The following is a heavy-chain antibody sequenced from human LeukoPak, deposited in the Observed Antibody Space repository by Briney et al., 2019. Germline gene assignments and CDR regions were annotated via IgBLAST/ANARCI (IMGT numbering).Heavy chain of an antibody. CDR1: GYTFTSYY. Sequence: ASVKVSCKASGYTFTSYYMHWVRQAPGRGLEWMGIINPSGGSTSYAQKFHGRVTMTRDTSTSTVYMELGSLRSEDTAVYYCARVARETEDEVGFLFDYWGQGTLVTVSS. D-gene: IGHD1-26*01. CDR2: INPSGGST. J-gene: IGHJ4*02. V-gene: IGHV1-46*01. CDR3: ARVARETEDEVGFLFDY.